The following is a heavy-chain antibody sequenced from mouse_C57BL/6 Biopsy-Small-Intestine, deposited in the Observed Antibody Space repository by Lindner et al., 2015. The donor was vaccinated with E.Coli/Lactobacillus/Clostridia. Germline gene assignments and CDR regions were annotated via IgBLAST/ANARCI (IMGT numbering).Heavy chain of an antibody. Sequence: SVKVSCKASGYTFTDYYIHWVRQAPGQGLEWVGWINSNSGGTKYAQKFQGRVTMTRDTSVSTAYMELSRLRSDDTAVYFCAREPRPTTEGIHYYYYYYMDVWDKGTTVTVSA. CDR2: INSNSGGT. CDR3: AREPRPTTEGIHYYYYYYMDV. CDR1: GYTFTDYY. J-gene: IGHJ1*03. D-gene: IGHD1-2*01. V-gene: IGHV1-84*02.